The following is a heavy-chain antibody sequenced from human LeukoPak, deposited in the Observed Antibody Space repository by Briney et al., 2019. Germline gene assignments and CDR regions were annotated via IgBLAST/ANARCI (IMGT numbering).Heavy chain of an antibody. CDR1: GGSISSGSYS. V-gene: IGHV4-30-2*01. Sequence: SQTLSLTCAVSGGSISSGSYSWGWLRQPPGRGLEWIVYIYHSESTYNNPCLRSRSTISVERSKTQFSLKLSSVTAAATAVYYYARGRDNYDSYFAFDICGQGGMVTVAS. CDR2: IYHSEST. D-gene: IGHD3-22*01. J-gene: IGHJ3*02. CDR3: ARGRDNYDSYFAFDI.